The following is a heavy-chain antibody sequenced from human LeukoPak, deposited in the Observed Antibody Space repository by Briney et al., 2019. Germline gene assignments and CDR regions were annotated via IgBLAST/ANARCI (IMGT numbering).Heavy chain of an antibody. Sequence: SETLSLTCTVSGGSISSGGYYWSWIRQHPGTGLEWIGYIYYSGSTYYNPSLKSRVTISVDTSKNQFSLKLSSVTAADTAVYYCARVRVRGIYYYYGMDVWGQGTTVTVSS. D-gene: IGHD3-10*01. CDR2: IYYSGST. V-gene: IGHV4-31*03. CDR1: GGSISSGGYY. J-gene: IGHJ6*02. CDR3: ARVRVRGIYYYYGMDV.